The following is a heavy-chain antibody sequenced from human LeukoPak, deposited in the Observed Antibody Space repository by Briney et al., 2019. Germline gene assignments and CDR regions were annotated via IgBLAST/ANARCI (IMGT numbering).Heavy chain of an antibody. J-gene: IGHJ4*02. Sequence: SETLSSTCTVSGDSITTSSYYWGWIRQPPGKGLEWIGNIYYSGSTYYNPSLKGRVTISVDTSKNQFSLWLSSVTAADTAVYYCARLETYDSTLDYWGQGTLVTVSS. D-gene: IGHD3-22*01. V-gene: IGHV4-39*01. CDR1: GDSITTSSYY. CDR2: IYYSGST. CDR3: ARLETYDSTLDY.